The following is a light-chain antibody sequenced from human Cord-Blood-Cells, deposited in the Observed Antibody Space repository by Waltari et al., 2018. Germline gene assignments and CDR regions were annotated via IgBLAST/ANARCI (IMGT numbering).Light chain of an antibody. CDR2: SHN. V-gene: IGLV1-44*01. CDR1: SSNIGSNT. Sequence: QSVLPQPPSASGTPGQRVTISCSGSSSNIGSNTVNWNQQHPGTAPKLLIYSHNRRPSGVPDRFSGSQSGTSASLAISVLQAEDEADYYCAAWDDSLNGPNWVGGGGTKLTVL. CDR3: AAWDDSLNGPNWV. J-gene: IGLJ3*02.